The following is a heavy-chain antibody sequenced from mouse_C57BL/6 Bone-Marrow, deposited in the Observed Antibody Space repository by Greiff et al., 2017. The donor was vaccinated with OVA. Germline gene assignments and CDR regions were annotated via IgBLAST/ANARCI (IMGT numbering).Heavy chain of an antibody. D-gene: IGHD2-4*01. CDR3: ARAQIYYDYDGYFDV. Sequence: DVKLVESEGGLVQPGSSMKLSCTASGFTFSDYYMAWVRQVPEKGLEWVANINYDGSSTYYLDSLKSRFIISRDNAKNILYLQMSSLKSEDTATYYCARAQIYYDYDGYFDVWGTGTTVTVSS. J-gene: IGHJ1*03. CDR2: INYDGSST. CDR1: GFTFSDYY. V-gene: IGHV5-16*01.